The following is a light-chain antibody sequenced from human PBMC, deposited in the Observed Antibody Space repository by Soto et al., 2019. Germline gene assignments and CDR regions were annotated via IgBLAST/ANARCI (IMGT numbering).Light chain of an antibody. CDR2: AAS. CDR1: QDIRNH. V-gene: IGKV1-6*01. J-gene: IGKJ1*01. CDR3: LQDHNYPRT. Sequence: IQMTQSPSSLSASVGDRVTITCRASQDIRNHLGWYQQKPGKAPKLLIYAASSLQSGVPSRFSGSGSGTDFTLTISSLQPEDFATYYCLQDHNYPRTFGQGTKVEIK.